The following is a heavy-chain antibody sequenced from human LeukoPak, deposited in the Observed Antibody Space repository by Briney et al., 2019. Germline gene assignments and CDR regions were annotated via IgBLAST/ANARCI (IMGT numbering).Heavy chain of an antibody. D-gene: IGHD5-24*01. CDR3: ARVWSGWLLDY. CDR1: GFTFSLYD. V-gene: IGHV3-23*01. CDR2: IDRGVGST. Sequence: GGSLRLSCAASGFTFSLYDMSWVRQAPGKGLECVSAIDRGVGSTYYADSVKGRFTISRDNAKNSLYLQMNSLRAEDTAVYYCARVWSGWLLDYWGQGTLVTVSS. J-gene: IGHJ4*02.